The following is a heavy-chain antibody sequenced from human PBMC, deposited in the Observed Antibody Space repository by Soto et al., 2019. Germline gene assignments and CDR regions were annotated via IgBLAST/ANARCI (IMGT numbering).Heavy chain of an antibody. CDR1: AGSLSSYY. CDR3: ARGIFGPTLLHYYYYYGMDV. Sequence: SETLSLTCTVSAGSLSSYYWSWIRQPAGKGLEWIGRIYTSGSTNYNPSLKSRVTMSVDTSKNQFSLKLSSVTAADTAVYYCARGIFGPTLLHYYYYYGMDVWGQGTTVTVS. V-gene: IGHV4-4*07. CDR2: IYTSGST. J-gene: IGHJ6*02. D-gene: IGHD3-3*01.